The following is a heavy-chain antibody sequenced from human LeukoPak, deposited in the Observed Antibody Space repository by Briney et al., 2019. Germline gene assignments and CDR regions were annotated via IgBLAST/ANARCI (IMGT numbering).Heavy chain of an antibody. V-gene: IGHV4-59*08. CDR1: GGSITPYY. CDR3: ARYNGYAGDYFDY. D-gene: IGHD5-12*01. CDR2: IYYSGNT. Sequence: SDTLSLTCTVSGGSITPYYWGWIRQPPGKGLEWIGYIYYSGNTNYNSSLKSRVTMSVDTSKNQFSLKLTSVTAADTAVYYCARYNGYAGDYFDYWGQGTLVSVSS. J-gene: IGHJ4*02.